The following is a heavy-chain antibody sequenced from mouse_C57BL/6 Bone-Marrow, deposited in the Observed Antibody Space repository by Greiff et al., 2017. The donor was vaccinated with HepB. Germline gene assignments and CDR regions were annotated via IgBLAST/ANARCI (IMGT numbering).Heavy chain of an antibody. CDR2: ISSGGDYI. CDR1: GFTFSSYA. Sequence: DVQLQESGEGLVKPGGSLKLSCAASGFTFSSYAMSWVRQTPEKRLEWVAYISSGGDYIYYADTVKGRFTISRDNARNTLYLQMSSLKSEDTAMYYCTRGSLTTVVEGDYWGQGTSVTVSS. D-gene: IGHD1-1*01. J-gene: IGHJ4*01. CDR3: TRGSLTTVVEGDY. V-gene: IGHV5-9-1*02.